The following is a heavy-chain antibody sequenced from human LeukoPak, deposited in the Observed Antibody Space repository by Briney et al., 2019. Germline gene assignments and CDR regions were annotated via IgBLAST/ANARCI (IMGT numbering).Heavy chain of an antibody. Sequence: GGSLRLSCAASGFTFSSYSLNWVRQAPGKGLEWVSFISSSSITIYYADPVKGRFTISRDNAEKSLYLQMNSLRAEDTAVYYCARDRGGSYSAIDYWGQGTLVTVSS. CDR2: ISSSSITI. CDR1: GFTFSSYS. V-gene: IGHV3-48*04. J-gene: IGHJ4*02. CDR3: ARDRGGSYSAIDY. D-gene: IGHD2-15*01.